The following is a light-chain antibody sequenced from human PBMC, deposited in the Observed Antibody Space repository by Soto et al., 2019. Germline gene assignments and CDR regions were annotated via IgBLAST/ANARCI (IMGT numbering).Light chain of an antibody. J-gene: IGKJ2*01. CDR1: QSVSSSY. CDR3: QQYNDFQYT. Sequence: EIVLTQSPGTLSLSPGERATLSCRASQSVSSSYLAWYQQKPGQAPRLLIYGASSRATGIPDRFSGSGSGTDFSLTISSLQPVDSATYYCQQYNDFQYTFGQGTKVEI. CDR2: GAS. V-gene: IGKV3-20*01.